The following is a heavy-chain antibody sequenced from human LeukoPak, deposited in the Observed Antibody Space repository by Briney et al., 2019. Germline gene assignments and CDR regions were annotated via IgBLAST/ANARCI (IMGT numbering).Heavy chain of an antibody. D-gene: IGHD6-19*01. J-gene: IGHJ3*02. CDR3: ARIEGGWTASDI. V-gene: IGHV3-48*03. CDR2: ISSSGSTI. Sequence: GGSLRLSCAASGFTFSTYEMNWVRQAPGKGLEWVSYISSSGSTIYYADSAKDRFTISRDNAKNSLFLQMNSLRAEDTAVYYCARIEGGWTASDIWGQGTMVTVSS. CDR1: GFTFSTYE.